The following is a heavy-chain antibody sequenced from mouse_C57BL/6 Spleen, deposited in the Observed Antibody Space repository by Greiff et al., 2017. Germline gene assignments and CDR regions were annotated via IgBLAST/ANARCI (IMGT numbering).Heavy chain of an antibody. Sequence: QVQLKQSGPELVKPGASVKISCKASGYAFSSSWMNWVKQRPGKGLEWIGRIYPGDGDPNYNGKFKGKATLTEDKSSSTAYMQLGSLTSVDSAVYFCAREGLYDGYYDWYFVVWGTGTTVTVSS. CDR2: IYPGDGDP. CDR3: AREGLYDGYYDWYFVV. J-gene: IGHJ1*03. V-gene: IGHV1-82*01. D-gene: IGHD2-3*01. CDR1: GYAFSSSW.